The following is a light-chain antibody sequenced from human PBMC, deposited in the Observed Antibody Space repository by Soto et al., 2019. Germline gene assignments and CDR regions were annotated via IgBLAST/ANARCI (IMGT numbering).Light chain of an antibody. CDR3: SSYTRSSTVV. J-gene: IGLJ3*02. Sequence: QSALTQPASVSGSPGQSVTISCSGSSSDVGAYNYVSWYQRHPGKAPKLMIYDVTNRPLGVSNRFSGSKSGNTASLTISGLQAEDEAYYFCSSYTRSSTVVFGGAPKVTVL. V-gene: IGLV2-14*01. CDR1: SSDVGAYNY. CDR2: DVT.